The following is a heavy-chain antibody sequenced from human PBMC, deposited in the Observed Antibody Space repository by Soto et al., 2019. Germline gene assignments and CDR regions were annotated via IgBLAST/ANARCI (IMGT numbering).Heavy chain of an antibody. J-gene: IGHJ6*02. Sequence: QVQLVQSGAEVKKPGSSVKVSCKSSGGTFSSYAISWVRQAPGQGLEWMGGIIPIFGTANYAQKFQGRVTITADETTSTAYMELSSLRAEDTATYDYARNGSGRGRSIDQYFYDCGRDVWGQGTTVTVSS. CDR2: IIPIFGTA. D-gene: IGHD3-10*01. CDR3: ARNGSGRGRSIDQYFYDCGRDV. CDR1: GGTFSSYA. V-gene: IGHV1-69*12.